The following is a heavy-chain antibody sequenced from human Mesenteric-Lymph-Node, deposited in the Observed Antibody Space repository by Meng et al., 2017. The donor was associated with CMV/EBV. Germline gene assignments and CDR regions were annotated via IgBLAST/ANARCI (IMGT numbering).Heavy chain of an antibody. CDR1: GGYFSGYY. D-gene: IGHD3-10*01. Sequence: CAVYGGYFSGYYWSWIRQPPGKGLEWIGEINHSGSTNYNPSLKSRVTISVDTSKNQFSLKLSSVTAADTAVYYCARYYYGSGSADYWGQGTLVTVSS. V-gene: IGHV4-34*01. J-gene: IGHJ4*02. CDR3: ARYYYGSGSADY. CDR2: INHSGST.